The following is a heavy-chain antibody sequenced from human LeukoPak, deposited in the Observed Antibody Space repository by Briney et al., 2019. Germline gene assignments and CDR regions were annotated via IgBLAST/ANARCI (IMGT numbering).Heavy chain of an antibody. D-gene: IGHD4/OR15-4a*01. Sequence: PGGSLRLSCTDSGFTVSSNSMSSVRQAPGKGLEWVSFIYSDNTHYSDSVKGRFTISRDNSKNTLYLQMNSLRAEDTAVYYCARRAGAYSHPYDYWGQGTLVTVSS. V-gene: IGHV3-53*01. CDR1: GFTVSSNS. CDR2: IYSDNT. CDR3: ARRAGAYSHPYDY. J-gene: IGHJ4*02.